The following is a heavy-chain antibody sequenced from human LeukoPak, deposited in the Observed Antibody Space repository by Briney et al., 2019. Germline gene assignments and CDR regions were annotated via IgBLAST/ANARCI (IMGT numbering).Heavy chain of an antibody. CDR1: GYTFTGYY. J-gene: IGHJ6*03. V-gene: IGHV1-2*02. D-gene: IGHD1-26*01. CDR2: INPNSGGT. Sequence: ASVKVSCKASGYTFTGYYMHWVRQAPGQGLEWMGWINPNSGGTNYAQKFQGRVTMTRDTSISTAYMELSRLRSDDTALYYCARSAWELPKYYYYYYMDVWGKGTTVTVSS. CDR3: ARSAWELPKYYYYYYMDV.